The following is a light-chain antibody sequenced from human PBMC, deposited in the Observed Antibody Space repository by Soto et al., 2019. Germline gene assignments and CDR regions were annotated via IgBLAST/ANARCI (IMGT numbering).Light chain of an antibody. CDR1: QGIRND. Sequence: GVRVTSICRASQGIRNDLGWYQQRPGKDPKLLIYATSNLQSGVPSRFSGSGSGTDFTLTISSLQPEDFATYYCLQDYSYPRTFGQGTKVEIK. CDR2: ATS. V-gene: IGKV1-6*01. CDR3: LQDYSYPRT. J-gene: IGKJ1*01.